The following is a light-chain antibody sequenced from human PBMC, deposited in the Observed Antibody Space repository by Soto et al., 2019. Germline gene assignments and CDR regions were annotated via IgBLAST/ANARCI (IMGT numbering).Light chain of an antibody. CDR1: QSINNY. Sequence: IQLTQSPSSLSASVGDRVTITCRASQSINNYLSWYQQKSGTAPKLLIYASSSLQSGVPSRFSGGGSGTDFTLTINSLQPEDFATYYCQQSFTIPPWTFGQGTRVEIQ. CDR3: QQSFTIPPWT. V-gene: IGKV1-39*01. CDR2: ASS. J-gene: IGKJ1*01.